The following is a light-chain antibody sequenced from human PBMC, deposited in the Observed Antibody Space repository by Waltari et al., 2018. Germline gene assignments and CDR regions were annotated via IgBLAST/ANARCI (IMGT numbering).Light chain of an antibody. CDR1: SSNLGLGP. V-gene: IGLV1-44*01. CDR2: ANN. Sequence: QSVLTQPPSASGTPGQRVTISCSGSSSNLGLGPVSWYQQPPGTAPRLLIHANNHRPSGVPARFSGSKSGTSASLAISGLQVEDEADYYCAAWDDDLNGWVFGGGTKVTVL. J-gene: IGLJ3*02. CDR3: AAWDDDLNGWV.